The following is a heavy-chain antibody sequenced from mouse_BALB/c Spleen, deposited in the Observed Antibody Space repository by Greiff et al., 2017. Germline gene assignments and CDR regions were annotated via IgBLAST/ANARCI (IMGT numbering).Heavy chain of an antibody. CDR3: ARGGTEFAY. Sequence: VQLVESGAELAKPGASVKMSCKVSGYTFTSYWMHWVKQRPGQGLEWIGYINPSTGYTEYNQKFKDKATLTADKSSSTAYMQLSNLTSEDSAVYCCARGGTEFAYWGQGTLVTVSA. J-gene: IGHJ3*01. D-gene: IGHD3-3*01. CDR1: GYTFTSYW. CDR2: INPSTGYT. V-gene: IGHV1-7*01.